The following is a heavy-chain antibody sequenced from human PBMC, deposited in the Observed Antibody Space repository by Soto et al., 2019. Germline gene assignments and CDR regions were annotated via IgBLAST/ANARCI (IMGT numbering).Heavy chain of an antibody. CDR1: GFTFSNAW. CDR3: TTKRGSGGYPHYYGMDV. D-gene: IGHD3-10*01. Sequence: PGGSLRLSCAASGFTFSNAWMNWVRQAPGKGLEWVGRIKSKTDGGTTDYAAPVKGRFTISRDDSKNTLYLQMNSLKTEDTAVYYCTTKRGSGGYPHYYGMDVWGQGTTVTVSS. CDR2: IKSKTDGGTT. J-gene: IGHJ6*02. V-gene: IGHV3-15*07.